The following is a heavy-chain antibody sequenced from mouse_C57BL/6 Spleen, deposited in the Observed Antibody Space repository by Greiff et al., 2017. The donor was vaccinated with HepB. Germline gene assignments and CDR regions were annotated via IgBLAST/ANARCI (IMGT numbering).Heavy chain of an antibody. V-gene: IGHV3-1*01. D-gene: IGHD2-5*01. CDR2: ISYSGST. J-gene: IGHJ2*01. CDR3: AREGSYSNFYYFDY. CDR1: GYSITSGYD. Sequence: EVQVVESGPGMVKPSQSLSLTCTVTGYSITSGYDWHWIRHFPGNKLEWMGYISYSGSTNYNPSLKSRISITHDTSKNHFFLKLNSVTTEDTATYYCAREGSYSNFYYFDYWGQGTTLTVSS.